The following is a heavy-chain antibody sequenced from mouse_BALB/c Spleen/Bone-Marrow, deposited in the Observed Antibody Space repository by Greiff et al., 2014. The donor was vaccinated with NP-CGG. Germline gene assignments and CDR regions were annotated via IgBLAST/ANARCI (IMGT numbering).Heavy chain of an antibody. CDR3: ARITTATRAMDY. J-gene: IGHJ4*01. D-gene: IGHD1-2*01. CDR2: IWAGGRT. V-gene: IGHV2-9*02. Sequence: VQRVESGPGLVAPSQSLSITCTVSGFSLTSYGVHWVRQPPGKGLEWLGVIWAGGRTNYNSALMSGLSISKDNSKSQVFLKINSLQTDDTAVYYCARITTATRAMDYWGQGTSVTVSS. CDR1: GFSLTSYG.